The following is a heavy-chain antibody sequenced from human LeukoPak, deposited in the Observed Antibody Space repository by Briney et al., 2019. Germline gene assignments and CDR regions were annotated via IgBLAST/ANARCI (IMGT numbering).Heavy chain of an antibody. J-gene: IGHJ4*02. CDR3: TTGGYSYATGDY. Sequence: GGSLRLSCAASGFTFSSYGMHWVRQAPGKGLEWVGRIKSKTDGGTTDYAAPVKGRFTISRDDSKNTLYLQMNSLKTEDTAVYYCTTGGYSYATGDYWGQGTLVTVSS. CDR1: GFTFSSYG. V-gene: IGHV3-15*01. D-gene: IGHD5-18*01. CDR2: IKSKTDGGTT.